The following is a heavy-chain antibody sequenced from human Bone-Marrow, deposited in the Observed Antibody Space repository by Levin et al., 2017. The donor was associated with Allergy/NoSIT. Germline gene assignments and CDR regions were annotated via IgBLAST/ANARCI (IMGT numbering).Heavy chain of an antibody. CDR3: ARERFDP. J-gene: IGHJ5*02. CDR1: GFTFRSSW. Sequence: LSLTCAASGFTFRSSWMYWVRQAPGKGLVWVSRINGDGSSTSYADSVKGRFTISRDNAKNTLFLQMNSLRSEDTAMYYCARERFDPWGQGTLVTVSS. CDR2: INGDGSST. V-gene: IGHV3-74*01.